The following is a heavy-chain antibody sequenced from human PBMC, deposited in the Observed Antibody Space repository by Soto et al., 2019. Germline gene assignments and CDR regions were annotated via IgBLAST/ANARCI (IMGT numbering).Heavy chain of an antibody. J-gene: IGHJ6*03. CDR1: GPSSGTSY. Sequence: QVQLQQWGAGLLKPSETLSRTGAVKGPSSGTSYWTWIRQPPGKGLEWIGEINDSESANHSPSLKSRVIISVDTSKNQFSLRLNSVTAADTAVYYCAGLRGFYYYIDVWGKGTTVTVSS. CDR2: INDSESA. V-gene: IGHV4-34*01. CDR3: AGLRGFYYYIDV. D-gene: IGHD3-10*01.